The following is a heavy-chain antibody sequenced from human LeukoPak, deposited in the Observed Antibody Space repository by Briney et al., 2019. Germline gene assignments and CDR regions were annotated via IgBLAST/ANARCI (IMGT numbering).Heavy chain of an antibody. D-gene: IGHD2-15*01. CDR1: GGSSSSYY. CDR3: ARRYCSTGSCYSGFDY. CDR2: IHYSGST. J-gene: IGHJ4*02. Sequence: SETLSLTCTVSGGSSSSYYWSWIRQPPGQGLEWIGYIHYSGSTNYNPSLKSRATMSVDTSKNQFSLRLSPVTAADTAVYYCARRYCSTGSCYSGFDYWGQGTLVTVSS. V-gene: IGHV4-59*08.